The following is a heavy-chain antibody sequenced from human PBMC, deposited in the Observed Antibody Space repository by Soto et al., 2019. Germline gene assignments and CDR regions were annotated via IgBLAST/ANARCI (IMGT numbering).Heavy chain of an antibody. CDR2: IYHSGST. J-gene: IGHJ5*02. CDR1: GGSISGYY. CDR3: VRVPGP. Sequence: PSETLSLTCTVSGGSISGYYWSWIRQPPGKGLEWIGYIYHSGSTSYNPSLKSRVTISVDRSKNQFSLKLSSVTAADTAVYYCVRVPGPWGQGTLVTVSS. V-gene: IGHV4-59*12.